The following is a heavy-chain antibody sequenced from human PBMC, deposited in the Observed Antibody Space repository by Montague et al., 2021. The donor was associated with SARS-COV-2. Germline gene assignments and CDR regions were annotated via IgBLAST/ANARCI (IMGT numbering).Heavy chain of an antibody. J-gene: IGHJ6*02. Sequence: SETLSLTCTVSGGSISNYYWSWIRQPPGGGLEWIGYIYYSGSTDYSPSLKSRVTISPDTSKNQFSPKVTSVTAADTAVYYCARGGGYYNYGLDVWGPGTTVTVSS. CDR3: ARGGGYYNYGLDV. CDR2: IYYSGST. V-gene: IGHV4-59*01. D-gene: IGHD3-22*01. CDR1: GGSISNYY.